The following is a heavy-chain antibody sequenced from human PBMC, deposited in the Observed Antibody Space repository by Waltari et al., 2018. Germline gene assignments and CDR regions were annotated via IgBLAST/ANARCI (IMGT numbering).Heavy chain of an antibody. D-gene: IGHD1-26*01. J-gene: IGHJ4*02. CDR1: GFTFGAYA. Sequence: EVQLVASGGGLVQPGRSLRLSCTASGFTFGAYAISWVRQAPGKGLEWVGFIRSKAYGGTTEYAASVKGRFTISRDDSKSIAYLQMNSLKTEDTAVYYCTRDGRWELLLGFDYWGQGTLVTVSS. CDR3: TRDGRWELLLGFDY. V-gene: IGHV3-49*04. CDR2: IRSKAYGGTT.